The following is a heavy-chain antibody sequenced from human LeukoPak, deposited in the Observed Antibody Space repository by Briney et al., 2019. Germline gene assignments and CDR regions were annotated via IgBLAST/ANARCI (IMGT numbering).Heavy chain of an antibody. J-gene: IGHJ6*03. Sequence: SVEVSCKASGGTFSSFAISWVRQAPGQGLEWMGGIIPIFGTTNYAQKFQDRVTITADKSTSTAYMELSSLRSEDTAVYYCARVVGLTGYRGSWYSGYYYYMDVWGKGTTVTVSS. D-gene: IGHD6-13*01. CDR2: IIPIFGTT. V-gene: IGHV1-69*06. CDR3: ARVVGLTGYRGSWYSGYYYYMDV. CDR1: GGTFSSFA.